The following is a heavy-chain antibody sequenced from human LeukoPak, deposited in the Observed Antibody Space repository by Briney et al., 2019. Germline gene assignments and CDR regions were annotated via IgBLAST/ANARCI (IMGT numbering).Heavy chain of an antibody. D-gene: IGHD4-23*01. V-gene: IGHV3-7*03. CDR1: AFIISDYW. CDR2: IKQDGSEK. J-gene: IGHJ4*02. Sequence: PGGSLRLSCSASAFIISDYWMSWVRQTPGKGLEWVANIKQDGSEKHYVDSAKGRFTISRDNVKNTLYLQMNSLRAEDTAVYYCAKDLYGNSAYWGQGTLVTVSS. CDR3: AKDLYGNSAY.